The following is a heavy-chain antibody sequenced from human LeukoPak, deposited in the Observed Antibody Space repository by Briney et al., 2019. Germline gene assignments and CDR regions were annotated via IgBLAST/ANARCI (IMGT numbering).Heavy chain of an antibody. CDR2: ISSSSSYI. Sequence: PGRSLRLSCAASGFTFSSYSMNWVRQAPGKGPEWVSSISSSSSYIYYADSVKGRFTISRDNAKNSLYLQMNSLRAEDTAVYYCARVPDYGDYAHYYYYYYGMDVWGQGTTVTVSS. D-gene: IGHD4-17*01. J-gene: IGHJ6*02. CDR3: ARVPDYGDYAHYYYYYYGMDV. CDR1: GFTFSSYS. V-gene: IGHV3-21*01.